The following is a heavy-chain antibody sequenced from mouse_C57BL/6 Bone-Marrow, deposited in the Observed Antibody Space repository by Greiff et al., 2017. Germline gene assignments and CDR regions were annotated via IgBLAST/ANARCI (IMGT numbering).Heavy chain of an antibody. CDR2: IHPESGST. CDR3: ARSGGYYANFDY. CDR1: GYTFTDYW. V-gene: IGHV1-64*01. Sequence: QVQLQQPGAELVKPGASVKLSCTASGYTFTDYWMHWVKQRPGQGLEWIGMIHPESGSTNYTEKFQGKATMTADTSSTTAYMQLSSLTSEDAAVYYCARSGGYYANFDYWGQGTTLTVSS. D-gene: IGHD2-3*01. J-gene: IGHJ2*01.